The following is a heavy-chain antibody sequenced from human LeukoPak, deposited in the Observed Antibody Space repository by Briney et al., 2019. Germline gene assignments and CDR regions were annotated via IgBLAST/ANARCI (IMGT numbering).Heavy chain of an antibody. CDR2: IYFRGYT. CDR3: ARVAVSGTGQYFEA. D-gene: IGHD6-19*01. Sequence: PSETLSLTCTASGASINSSSHYWGWIRQPPGKRLEWIASIYFRGYTHYNPSLESRVTISMDTSKNQFYLNLQSVTAADTAVYFCARVAVSGTGQYFEAWGQGTVVTVSS. J-gene: IGHJ1*01. V-gene: IGHV4-39*07. CDR1: GASINSSSHY.